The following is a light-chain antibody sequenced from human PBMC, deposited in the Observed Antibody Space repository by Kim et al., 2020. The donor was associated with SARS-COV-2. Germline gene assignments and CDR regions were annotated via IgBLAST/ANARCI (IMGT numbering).Light chain of an antibody. CDR3: QQYTNWPPEYT. CDR1: QSVRSN. V-gene: IGKV3-15*01. Sequence: SPGERAHLSCRASQSVRSNLTWYQQKPGQAPRLLIHAASTRATGIPARFSGSGSGTEFTLTISSLQSEDFAVYYCQQYTNWPPEYTFGQGTKLEI. J-gene: IGKJ2*01. CDR2: AAS.